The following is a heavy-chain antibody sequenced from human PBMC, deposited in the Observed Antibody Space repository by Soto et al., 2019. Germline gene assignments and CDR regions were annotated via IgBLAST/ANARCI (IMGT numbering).Heavy chain of an antibody. CDR2: ISYDRNTK. V-gene: IGHV3-30-3*01. CDR1: GFIFSTYA. CDR3: ARPGSGYDVLTGRYFYHYHTVDV. Sequence: GGSLRLSCAASGFIFSTYAMHWVRQPPGKGLEWVAVISYDRNTKDYADSVKGRFTISRDNSKNTVYLQMSSLRTEDTAVYYCARPGSGYDVLTGRYFYHYHTVDVWGQGTTVTVSS. D-gene: IGHD3-9*01. J-gene: IGHJ6*02.